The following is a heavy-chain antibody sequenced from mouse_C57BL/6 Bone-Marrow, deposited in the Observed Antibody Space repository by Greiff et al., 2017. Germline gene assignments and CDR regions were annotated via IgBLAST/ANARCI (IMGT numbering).Heavy chain of an antibody. CDR3: TRRAYYSKGAWFAY. CDR1: GYTSTDYE. J-gene: IGHJ3*01. D-gene: IGHD2-5*01. V-gene: IGHV1-15*01. CDR2: IDPETGGT. Sequence: VQLQQSGAELVRPGASVTLSCKASGYTSTDYEMHWVKQTPVHGLEWIGAIDPETGGTAYNQKFKGKAILTADKSSSTAYMELRSLTSEDSAVYYWTRRAYYSKGAWFAYWGQGTLVTVSA.